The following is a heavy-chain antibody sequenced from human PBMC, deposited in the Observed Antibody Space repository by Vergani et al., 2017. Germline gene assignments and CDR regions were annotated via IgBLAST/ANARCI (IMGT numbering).Heavy chain of an antibody. D-gene: IGHD6-19*01. V-gene: IGHV3-30-3*01. Sequence: QVQLVESGGGLVKPGGSLRLSCAASGFTFSDYYMSWIRQAPGKGLEWVAVISYDGSNKYYADSVKGRFTISRDNSKNTLYLQMNSLRAEDTAVYYCANLGLAVAGTLDDYWGQGTLVTVSS. CDR2: ISYDGSNK. J-gene: IGHJ4*02. CDR3: ANLGLAVAGTLDDY. CDR1: GFTFSDYY.